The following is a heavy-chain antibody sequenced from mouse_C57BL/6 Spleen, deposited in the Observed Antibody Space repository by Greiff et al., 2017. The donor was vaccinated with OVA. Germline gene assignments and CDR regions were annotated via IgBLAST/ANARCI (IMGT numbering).Heavy chain of an antibody. CDR2: ISDGGSYT. V-gene: IGHV5-4*01. CDR3: AREEETVVRYFDV. J-gene: IGHJ1*03. D-gene: IGHD1-1*01. CDR1: GFTFSSYA. Sequence: VQLQQSGGGLVKPGGSLKLSCAASGFTFSSYAMSWVRQTPEKRLEWVATISDGGSYTYYPDNVKGRFTISRDNAKNNLYLQMSHLKSEDTAMYYCAREEETVVRYFDVWGTGTTVTVSS.